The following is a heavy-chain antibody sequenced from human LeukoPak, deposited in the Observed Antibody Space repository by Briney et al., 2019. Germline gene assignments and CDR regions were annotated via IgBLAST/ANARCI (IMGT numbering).Heavy chain of an antibody. CDR1: GFTFSSYA. CDR3: AKFLNYGGWIPRGPFDY. D-gene: IGHD4-17*01. Sequence: QTGGSLRLSCAASGFTFSSYAMSWVRQAPGKGLEWVSAISGSGGSTYYADSVKGRFTISRDNSKSTLYLQMYSLRAEDTAVYYCAKFLNYGGWIPRGPFDYWGQGTLVTVSS. J-gene: IGHJ4*02. V-gene: IGHV3-23*01. CDR2: ISGSGGST.